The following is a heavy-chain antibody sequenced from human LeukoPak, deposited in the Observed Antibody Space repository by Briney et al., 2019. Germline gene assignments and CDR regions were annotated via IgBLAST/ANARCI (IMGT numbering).Heavy chain of an antibody. CDR3: AKRSGYYYDSSGYCGDY. CDR1: GFTFSSYW. CDR2: IYSGGST. J-gene: IGHJ4*02. V-gene: IGHV3-53*01. Sequence: GGSLRLSCAASGFTFSSYWMSWVRQAPGKGLEWVSVIYSGGSTYYADSVKGRFTISRDNSKNTLYLQMNSLRAEDTAVYYCAKRSGYYYDSSGYCGDYWGQGPWSPSPQ. D-gene: IGHD3-22*01.